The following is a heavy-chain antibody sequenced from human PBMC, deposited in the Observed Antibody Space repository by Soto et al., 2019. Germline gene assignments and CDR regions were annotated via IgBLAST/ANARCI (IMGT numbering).Heavy chain of an antibody. CDR3: ARQMRRLTLDY. D-gene: IGHD2-8*01. J-gene: IGHJ4*02. Sequence: SETLSLTCTVSGGSISSYYWSWIRQSPGKGLEWIGYIYYSGSTNYNPSLESRVTISVDTSKNQFSLKLSSVTAADTAVYYCARQMRRLTLDYWGQGTLVTVSS. CDR1: GGSISSYY. V-gene: IGHV4-59*08. CDR2: IYYSGST.